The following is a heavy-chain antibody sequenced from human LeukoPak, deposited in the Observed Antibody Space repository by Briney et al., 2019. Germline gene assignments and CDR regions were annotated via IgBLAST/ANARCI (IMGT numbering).Heavy chain of an antibody. CDR1: GYTFTGYY. D-gene: IGHD3-10*01. V-gene: IGHV1-2*02. CDR3: ARDRLLWFGELFFGGMDV. J-gene: IGHJ6*02. Sequence: ASVKVSCKASGYTFTGYYMHWVRQAPGQGLEWMGWINPNSGGTNYAQKFQGRVTMTRDTSISTAYMELSRLRSDDTAVYYCARDRLLWFGELFFGGMDVWGQGTTVTVSS. CDR2: INPNSGGT.